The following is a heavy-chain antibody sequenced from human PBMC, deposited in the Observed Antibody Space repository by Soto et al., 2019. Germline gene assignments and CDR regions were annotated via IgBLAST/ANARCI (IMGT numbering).Heavy chain of an antibody. J-gene: IGHJ4*02. CDR1: GYTFTGYY. CDR3: ARDIGSGPQSYLDY. D-gene: IGHD6-19*01. V-gene: IGHV1-2*04. Sequence: QVQLVQSGAEVKKPGASVKVSCKASGYTFTGYYMHWVRQAPGQGLEWMGWINPNSGGTKYAKKFQGWVTMTRDTSISTAYMELRRLRSDDTAVYFCARDIGSGPQSYLDYWGQGTLVTVSS. CDR2: INPNSGGT.